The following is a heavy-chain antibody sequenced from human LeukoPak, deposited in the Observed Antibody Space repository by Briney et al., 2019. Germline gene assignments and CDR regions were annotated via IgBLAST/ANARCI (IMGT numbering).Heavy chain of an antibody. CDR1: GVTLNSVW. CDR3: ITDYGYLRFGG. V-gene: IGHV3-15*01. CDR2: IKSKTDGGTT. Sequence: GGSLRLSCAASGVTLNSVWMSWVRQAPGNGLEWVGRIKSKTDGGTTDYAAPVKGRFTVSRDDSKNTLYLQMNGLKIEDTAVYYCITDYGYLRFGGRGQGTLVTVSS. D-gene: IGHD3-16*01. J-gene: IGHJ4*02.